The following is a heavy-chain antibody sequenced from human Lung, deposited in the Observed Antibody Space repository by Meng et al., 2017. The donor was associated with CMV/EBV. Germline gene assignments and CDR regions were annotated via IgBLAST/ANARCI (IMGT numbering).Heavy chain of an antibody. V-gene: IGHV1-2*02. Sequence: ASVKVSCKTSGYTFTGFYIHWVRQAPGQGLEWMGWINLNSGGTEYAQKFQGRVTMTRDTSISTAYMELSKLRSDDTAVYYCARESGEDAVEIWGQGTMVTVSS. J-gene: IGHJ3*02. CDR3: ARESGEDAVEI. CDR2: INLNSGGT. D-gene: IGHD7-27*01. CDR1: GYTFTGFY.